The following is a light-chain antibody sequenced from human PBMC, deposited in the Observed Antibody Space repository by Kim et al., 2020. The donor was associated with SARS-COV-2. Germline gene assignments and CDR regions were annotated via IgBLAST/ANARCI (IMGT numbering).Light chain of an antibody. Sequence: DVQMTQSPSSVSASIGDRVTITCRASQGISTWLAWYQQKPGEAPKLLIYSASTLKSGVPSRFSGSGSGTDFTLTISSLQPEDFATYYCQQTNNIPRTFGQGTKVDIK. J-gene: IGKJ1*01. CDR3: QQTNNIPRT. CDR2: SAS. CDR1: QGISTW. V-gene: IGKV1-12*01.